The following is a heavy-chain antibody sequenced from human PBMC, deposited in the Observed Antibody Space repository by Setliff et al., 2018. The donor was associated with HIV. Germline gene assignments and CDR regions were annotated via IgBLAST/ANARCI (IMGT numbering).Heavy chain of an antibody. CDR3: ARDFRIGWAVQDYWYFDL. J-gene: IGHJ2*01. CDR2: IYYSGST. Sequence: SETLSLTCAVYGGSFSGYYWTWIRQPPGKGLEWIGSIYYSGSTYYNPSLKSRVTISVDTSKNQFSLKLSSVTAADTAVYYCARDFRIGWAVQDYWYFDLWGRGTLVTVSS. V-gene: IGHV4-34*01. CDR1: GGSFSGYY. D-gene: IGHD1-26*01.